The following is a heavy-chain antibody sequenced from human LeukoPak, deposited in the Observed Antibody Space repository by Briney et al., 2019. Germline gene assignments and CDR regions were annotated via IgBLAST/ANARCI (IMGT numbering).Heavy chain of an antibody. V-gene: IGHV4-30-2*01. Sequence: SETLSLTCTVSGGSISSGGYYWSWIRQPPGKGLEWIGYIYHSGSTYYNPSLKSRVTISVDRSKNQFSLKLSSVTAADTAVYYCARDSFHTLYYYGSGSYHDYWGQGTLVTVSS. D-gene: IGHD3-10*01. CDR3: ARDSFHTLYYYGSGSYHDY. J-gene: IGHJ4*02. CDR2: IYHSGST. CDR1: GGSISSGGYY.